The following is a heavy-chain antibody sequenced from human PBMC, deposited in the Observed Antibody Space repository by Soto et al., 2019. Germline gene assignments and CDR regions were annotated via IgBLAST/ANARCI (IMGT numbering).Heavy chain of an antibody. CDR1: GFTFSGSA. Sequence: EVQLVESGGGLVQPGGSLKLSCAASGFTFSGSAMHWVRQASGKGLEWVGRIRSKGDNYATSYAASVKGRCTISRDDSKKTAYLQMDSLKTEDTAVYYCTERGKYDNRVFDYWSQGTLVTVSS. CDR2: IRSKGDNYAT. J-gene: IGHJ4*02. V-gene: IGHV3-73*01. D-gene: IGHD3-22*01. CDR3: TERGKYDNRVFDY.